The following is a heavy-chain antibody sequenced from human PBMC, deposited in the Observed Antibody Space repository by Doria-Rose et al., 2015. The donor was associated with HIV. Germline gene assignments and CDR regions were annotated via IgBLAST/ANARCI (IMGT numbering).Heavy chain of an antibody. V-gene: IGHV3-9*01. CDR1: GFSFESYA. D-gene: IGHD3-3*01. J-gene: IGHJ6*03. CDR3: AKAPIIGPKYYSYVDV. Sequence: VQLVQSGRGLVQPGRSLRLSCVGSGFSFESYAMHWVRLAPGKGLEWVAGVSWDSGAKGNADSVEGRFTISRDYAKKSVYLEMRSLRPEDTAFYYCAKAPIIGPKYYSYVDVWGKGTSVTVSS. CDR2: VSWDSGAK.